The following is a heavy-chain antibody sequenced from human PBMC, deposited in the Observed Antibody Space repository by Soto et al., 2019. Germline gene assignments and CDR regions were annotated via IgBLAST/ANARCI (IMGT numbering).Heavy chain of an antibody. CDR2: FSGSSGNT. J-gene: IGHJ4*02. V-gene: IGHV3-23*01. CDR1: GFSISTYG. Sequence: GGSLRLSCAASGFSISTYGVTWVRQAPGKGLEWVSGFSGSSGNTYYADSVKGRFTISRDNSKNTVYLQMNSLRAEDTAVYYCARWNGYGDSWGQGALVTVSS. D-gene: IGHD1-1*01. CDR3: ARWNGYGDS.